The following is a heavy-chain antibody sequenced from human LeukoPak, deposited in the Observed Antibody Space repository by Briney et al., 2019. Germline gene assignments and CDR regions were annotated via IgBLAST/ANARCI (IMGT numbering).Heavy chain of an antibody. CDR3: ARQSIYYYDSSGYDY. CDR2: IYYSGST. V-gene: IGHV4-39*01. D-gene: IGHD3-22*01. Sequence: SETLSLTCTVSGGSISSSSYYWGWIRQPPGKGLEWIGSIYYSGSTYYNPSPKSRVTISVDTSKNQFSLKLSSVTAADTAVYYCARQSIYYYDSSGYDYWGQGTLVTVSS. CDR1: GGSISSSSYY. J-gene: IGHJ4*02.